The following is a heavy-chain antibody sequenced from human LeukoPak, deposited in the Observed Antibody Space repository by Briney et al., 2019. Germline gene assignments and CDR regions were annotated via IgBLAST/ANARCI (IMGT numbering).Heavy chain of an antibody. CDR3: ARAGYCSSTSCYASDYYYYYGMDV. Sequence: ASVKVSCKASGYTFTSYGIGWVRQAPGQGLEWMGWISAYNGNTNYAQKLQGRVTMTTDTSTSTAYMELRSLRSDDTAVYYCARAGYCSSTSCYASDYYYYYGMDVWGQGTTVTVSS. CDR1: GYTFTSYG. CDR2: ISAYNGNT. D-gene: IGHD2-2*01. V-gene: IGHV1-18*01. J-gene: IGHJ6*02.